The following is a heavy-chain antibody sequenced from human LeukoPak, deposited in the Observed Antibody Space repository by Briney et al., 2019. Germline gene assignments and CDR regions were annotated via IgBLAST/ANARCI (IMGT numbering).Heavy chain of an antibody. J-gene: IGHJ6*03. CDR2: IRYDGSNK. D-gene: IGHD2-2*01. Sequence: GGSLRLSCAASGFTFSSYGMHWVRQAPGKVLEWVAFIRYDGSNKYYADSVKGRFTISRDNSKNTLYLQMNSLRAEDTAVYYCAKELSSTSCYECYYYMDVWGKGTTVTISS. CDR1: GFTFSSYG. V-gene: IGHV3-30*02. CDR3: AKELSSTSCYECYYYMDV.